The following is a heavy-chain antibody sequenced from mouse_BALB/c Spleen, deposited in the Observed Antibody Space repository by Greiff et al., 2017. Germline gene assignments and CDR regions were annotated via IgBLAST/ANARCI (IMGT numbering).Heavy chain of an antibody. CDR2: ISTYYGNT. CDR1: GYTFTDYA. CDR3: AATYGNYERGFAY. J-gene: IGHJ3*01. D-gene: IGHD2-1*01. Sequence: QVQLQQSGPELVRPGVSVKLSCKGSGYTFTDYAMHWVKQSHAKSLEWIGVISTYYGNTNYNQKFKGKATMTVDKSSSTAYMELARLTSEDSAIYYCAATYGNYERGFAYWGQGTLVTVSA. V-gene: IGHV1-67*01.